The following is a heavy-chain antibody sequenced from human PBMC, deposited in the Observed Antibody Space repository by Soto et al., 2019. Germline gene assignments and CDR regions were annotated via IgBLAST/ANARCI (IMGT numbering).Heavy chain of an antibody. V-gene: IGHV3-23*01. Sequence: EVQLLESGGGLVQPGGSLRLSCAASGFTFSSYAMSWVRQAPGKGLEWVSAISGSGGSTYYADSVKGRFTFSRDNSKNTLYLQMNSLRAEDTAVYYCARDYYGSGTPSLYNWFDPWGQGTLVTVSS. CDR1: GFTFSSYA. CDR2: ISGSGGST. J-gene: IGHJ5*02. D-gene: IGHD3-10*01. CDR3: ARDYYGSGTPSLYNWFDP.